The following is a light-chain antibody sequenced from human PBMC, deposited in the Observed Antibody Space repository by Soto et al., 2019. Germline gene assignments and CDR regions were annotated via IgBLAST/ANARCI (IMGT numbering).Light chain of an antibody. CDR2: RTS. J-gene: IGKJ4*01. V-gene: IGKV3-15*01. CDR3: QQYKAWPLT. CDR1: ESINSN. Sequence: EIVMTQSPATLSVSQGERATLSCRASESINSNLAWYQQKPGQAPRLLIYRTSTRATSVPARFSGSGSGTEFTLTISSLQSEDFAVFYWQQYKAWPLTFGGGTNVELK.